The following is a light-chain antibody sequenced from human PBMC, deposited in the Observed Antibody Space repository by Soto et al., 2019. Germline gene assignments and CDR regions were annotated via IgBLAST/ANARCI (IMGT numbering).Light chain of an antibody. CDR1: SSDIGGYNY. J-gene: IGLJ2*01. CDR2: DVS. Sequence: QSALTQPASVSGSPGQSITISCTGTSSDIGGYNYVSWYQQHPGKAPKLMIYDVSDRPSGVSNRFSGSKATTTASRTSSGLQAEDEADYYCSSYTSSSTLYVIFGGGTKLTVL. CDR3: SSYTSSSTLYVI. V-gene: IGLV2-14*01.